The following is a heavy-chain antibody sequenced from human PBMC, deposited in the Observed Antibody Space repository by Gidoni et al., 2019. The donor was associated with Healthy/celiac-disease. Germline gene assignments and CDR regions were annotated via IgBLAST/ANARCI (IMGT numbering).Heavy chain of an antibody. CDR3: ARDSGIRAGSPDLIDY. D-gene: IGHD1-26*01. V-gene: IGHV3-48*03. Sequence: EVQLVESGGGLVQLGGSLRLSCDGPVFTFSSYEMNWVRQAPGKGLEGFSYISSSGSTIYYADSVKGRFTISRDNAKNSLYLQMNSLRAEDTAVYYCARDSGIRAGSPDLIDYWGQGTLVTVSS. J-gene: IGHJ4*02. CDR1: VFTFSSYE. CDR2: ISSSGSTI.